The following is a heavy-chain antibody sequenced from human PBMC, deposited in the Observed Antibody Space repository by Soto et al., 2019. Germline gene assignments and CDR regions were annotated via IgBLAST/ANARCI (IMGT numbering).Heavy chain of an antibody. V-gene: IGHV1-46*01. CDR3: ARDGTKDYYDSSGYYDY. D-gene: IGHD3-22*01. CDR1: GYTFTNYY. J-gene: IGHJ4*02. Sequence: QVQLVQSGAEVKKPGASVKVSCKASGYTFTNYYMHWVRQAPGQGLEWMGIINPSGGSTSYAQKFQGRVTMTRDTSTSTVYMELSSLRSEDTAVYYCARDGTKDYYDSSGYYDYWGQGTLVTVSS. CDR2: INPSGGST.